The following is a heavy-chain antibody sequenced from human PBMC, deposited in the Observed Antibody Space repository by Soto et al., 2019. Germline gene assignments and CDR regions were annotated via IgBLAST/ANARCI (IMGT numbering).Heavy chain of an antibody. CDR3: ARDRAMDDY. J-gene: IGHJ4*02. D-gene: IGHD5-18*01. CDR1: GFTFSTYW. V-gene: IGHV3-7*05. CDR2: IKQDGSEE. Sequence: PGGSLRLSCAASGFTFSTYWMNWVRQAPGKGLEWVANIKQDGSEENYVDSVKGRFTISRDNAKNSLYLQMNSLRAEDTAVYYCARDRAMDDYWGQGTLVTVSS.